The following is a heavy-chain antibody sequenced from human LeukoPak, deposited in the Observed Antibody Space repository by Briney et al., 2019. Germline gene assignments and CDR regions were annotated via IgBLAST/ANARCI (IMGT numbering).Heavy chain of an antibody. Sequence: ASVKVSCKASGYTFTSYGISWVRQAPGQGLEWMGWISAYNGNTNYAQKLQGRVTMTTDTSTSTAYKELRSLRSDDTAVYYCARSVISGFLEWLSYYFDCWGQGTLVTVS. J-gene: IGHJ4*02. D-gene: IGHD3-3*01. V-gene: IGHV1-18*01. CDR3: ARSVISGFLEWLSYYFDC. CDR1: GYTFTSYG. CDR2: ISAYNGNT.